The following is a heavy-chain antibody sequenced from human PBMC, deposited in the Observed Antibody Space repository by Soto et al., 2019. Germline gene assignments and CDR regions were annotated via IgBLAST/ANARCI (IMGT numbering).Heavy chain of an antibody. J-gene: IGHJ4*02. Sequence: PGGSLRLSCAASGFTFSSYSMNWVRQAPGKGLEWVSGVSASGLNTDYADPVKGRFYISRDNSKNTVSLHMNSLRAKDTALYYCARDLYERYWGQGTLVTVSS. CDR1: GFTFSSYS. D-gene: IGHD3-3*01. CDR3: ARDLYERY. CDR2: VSASGLNT. V-gene: IGHV3-23*01.